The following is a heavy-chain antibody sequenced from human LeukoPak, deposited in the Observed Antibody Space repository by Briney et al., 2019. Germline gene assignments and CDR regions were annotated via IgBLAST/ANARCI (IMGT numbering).Heavy chain of an antibody. CDR1: GYTFTNYG. Sequence: ASVKVSCKASGYTFTNYGINWVRHAPGQGLEWMGQINPYNGNTNYTQRLQGRVTMTTDTSTSTSLMELRSLTSNDTPVYYCARVSGSSISSRSLLYWGQGTLVTVSS. CDR2: INPYNGNT. D-gene: IGHD6-13*01. J-gene: IGHJ4*02. CDR3: ARVSGSSISSRSLLY. V-gene: IGHV1-18*01.